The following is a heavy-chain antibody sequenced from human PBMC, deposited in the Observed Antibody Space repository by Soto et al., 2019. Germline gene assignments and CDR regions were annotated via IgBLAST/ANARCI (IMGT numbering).Heavy chain of an antibody. J-gene: IGHJ5*02. Sequence: QLQLQESGSGLVKPSQTLSLTCAVSGGSISSGGYSWSWIRQPPGKGLEWIGYIYHSGSTYYNPSLKSRVTISVDRSKNQFSLKLSSVTAADTAVYYCARSSLFTMVRGVEKGPYWFDPWGQGTLVTVSS. CDR1: GGSISSGGYS. D-gene: IGHD3-10*01. V-gene: IGHV4-30-2*01. CDR3: ARSSLFTMVRGVEKGPYWFDP. CDR2: IYHSGST.